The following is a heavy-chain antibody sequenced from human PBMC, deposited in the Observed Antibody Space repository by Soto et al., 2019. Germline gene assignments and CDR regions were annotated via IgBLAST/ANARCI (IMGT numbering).Heavy chain of an antibody. CDR2: ISAYNGNT. CDR3: ARDSHSSGWYTFFDY. J-gene: IGHJ4*02. V-gene: IGHV1-18*01. D-gene: IGHD6-19*01. Sequence: ASVKVSCKASGYTFTSYGISWVRPAPGQGLEWMGWISAYNGNTNYAQKLQGRVTMTTDTSTSTAYMELRSLRSDDTAVYYCARDSHSSGWYTFFDYWGQGTLVTVSS. CDR1: GYTFTSYG.